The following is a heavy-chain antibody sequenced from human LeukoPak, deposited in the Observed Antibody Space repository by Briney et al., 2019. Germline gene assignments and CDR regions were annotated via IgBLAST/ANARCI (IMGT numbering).Heavy chain of an antibody. CDR3: ARVMAARREDLNWFDP. CDR1: GGSISSSGSY. J-gene: IGHJ5*02. Sequence: SETLSLTCTVSGGSISSSGSYWGWIRQPPGKGLEWIGSIYYSGNTYNPSLKSRVTISVDTSKNQFSLNLTSVNAADTAVYYCARVMAARREDLNWFDPWGQGTLVAVSS. CDR2: IYYSGNT. D-gene: IGHD6-6*01. V-gene: IGHV4-39*07.